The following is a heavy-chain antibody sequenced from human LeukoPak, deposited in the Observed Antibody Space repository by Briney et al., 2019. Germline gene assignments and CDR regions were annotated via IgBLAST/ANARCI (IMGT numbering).Heavy chain of an antibody. Sequence: SVKVSCKASGGTFSTYAVNWVRQAPGQGLEWMGGIIPLFGTANYAQKFQGRVTITTDESTSTAYMELSSLRSEDTAIYYCARVFARGGEISGSYYYYWGQGTLGTVSS. CDR2: IIPLFGTA. D-gene: IGHD3-10*01. V-gene: IGHV1-69*05. J-gene: IGHJ4*02. CDR3: ARVFARGGEISGSYYYY. CDR1: GGTFSTYA.